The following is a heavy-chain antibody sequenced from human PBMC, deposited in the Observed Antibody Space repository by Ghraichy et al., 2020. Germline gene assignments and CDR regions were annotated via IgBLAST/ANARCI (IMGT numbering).Heavy chain of an antibody. Sequence: GGSLRLSCAASRFTFSNSWIHWVRQAPGKGLVWVSRMNGDGSIITYADSVKGRFTISRDNAKNTLYLQMNSLRAEDTAVYYCARAGSYRFDYWGQGTLVIVSS. J-gene: IGHJ4*02. CDR1: RFTFSNSW. D-gene: IGHD1-26*01. CDR3: ARAGSYRFDY. V-gene: IGHV3-74*01. CDR2: MNGDGSII.